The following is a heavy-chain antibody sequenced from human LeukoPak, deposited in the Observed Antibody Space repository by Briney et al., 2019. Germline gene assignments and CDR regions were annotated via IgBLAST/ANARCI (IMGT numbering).Heavy chain of an antibody. Sequence: GGSLRLSCAASGFTFNNYAMSWVRPAPGMGLEWLSYVSGSGGATYYAASVKGRFTISRDNSKNPVYLQVCSLRAEDTAVYYCAKNRGGTYKYYMDVWGNGTTVTVSS. V-gene: IGHV3-23*01. CDR1: GFTFNNYA. CDR2: VSGSGGAT. CDR3: AKNRGGTYKYYMDV. J-gene: IGHJ6*03. D-gene: IGHD1-1*01.